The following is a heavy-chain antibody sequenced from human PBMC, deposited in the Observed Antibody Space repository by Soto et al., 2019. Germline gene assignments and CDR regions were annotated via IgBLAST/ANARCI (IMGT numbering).Heavy chain of an antibody. V-gene: IGHV1-3*04. CDR2: INTANGDT. CDR1: GYTFTNHF. Sequence: ASVKVSCKASGYTFTNHFIHWARQAPGQRPVWMGCINTANGDTNYSQNFQGRLTVGRDTSTTTVYMELNSLRSEDTAVYYCARDDDILTGYTFSVAYWGQGTLVTVSS. D-gene: IGHD3-9*01. J-gene: IGHJ4*02. CDR3: ARDDDILTGYTFSVAY.